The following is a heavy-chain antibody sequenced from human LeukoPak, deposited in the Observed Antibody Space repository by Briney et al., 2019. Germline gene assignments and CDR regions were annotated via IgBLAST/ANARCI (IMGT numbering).Heavy chain of an antibody. V-gene: IGHV3-15*01. CDR1: GFSFSSTW. CDR2: IKSKTDGGTT. J-gene: IGHJ4*02. D-gene: IGHD6-19*01. CDR3: TTVGGVAVAGSFDY. Sequence: GGSLRLSCAASGFSFSSTWMSWVRQAPGKGLEWVGRIKSKTDGGTTDYAAPVKGRLTISRDDSKNTLYLQMNSLKTEDTAVYYCTTVGGVAVAGSFDYWGQGTLVSVSS.